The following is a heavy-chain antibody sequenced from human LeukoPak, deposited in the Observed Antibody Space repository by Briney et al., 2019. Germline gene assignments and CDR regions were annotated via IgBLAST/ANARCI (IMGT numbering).Heavy chain of an antibody. D-gene: IGHD1-26*01. J-gene: IGHJ6*03. CDR2: INWNGGST. CDR1: GFTFDDYG. Sequence: GGSLRISCAASGFTFDDYGMSWVRQAPGKGLEWVSGINWNGGSTGYADSVKGRFTISRDNAKNSLYLQMNSLRAEDTALYYCARGRGSYFYYYYYMDVWGKGTTVTVSS. V-gene: IGHV3-20*04. CDR3: ARGRGSYFYYYYYMDV.